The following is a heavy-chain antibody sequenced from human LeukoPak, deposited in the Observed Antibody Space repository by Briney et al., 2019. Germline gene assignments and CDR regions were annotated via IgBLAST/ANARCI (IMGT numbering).Heavy chain of an antibody. CDR2: IIPIFGTA. Sequence: GASVKVSCKASGGTFSSYAISWVRQAPGQGLEWMGGIIPIFGTANYAQKFQGRVTITADESTSTAYMELSSLRSEDTAVYYCASDSSRAPDAFDIWGQGTMVTVSS. CDR1: GGTFSSYA. J-gene: IGHJ3*02. D-gene: IGHD2-2*01. CDR3: ASDSSRAPDAFDI. V-gene: IGHV1-69*13.